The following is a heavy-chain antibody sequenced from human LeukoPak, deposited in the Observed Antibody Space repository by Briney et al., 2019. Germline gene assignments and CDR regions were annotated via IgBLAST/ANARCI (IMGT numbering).Heavy chain of an antibody. Sequence: GGSLRLSCAASGFTVSSNYMSWVRQAPGKGLEWVSVIYSGGSTYYADSVKGRFTISRDNSKNTLYLQMNSLRAEDTAVYYCARVSYCDSSGYYDLDAFDIWGQGTMVTVSS. CDR2: IYSGGST. V-gene: IGHV3-66*01. J-gene: IGHJ3*02. CDR3: ARVSYCDSSGYYDLDAFDI. CDR1: GFTVSSNY. D-gene: IGHD3-22*01.